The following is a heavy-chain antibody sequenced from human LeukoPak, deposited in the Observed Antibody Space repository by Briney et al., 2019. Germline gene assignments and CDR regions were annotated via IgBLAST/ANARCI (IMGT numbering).Heavy chain of an antibody. CDR3: ARERYDFWSGYFLL. J-gene: IGHJ4*02. V-gene: IGHV3-74*01. CDR1: GFTLSSYW. Sequence: GGSLRLSCAASGFTLSSYWMHWVRQAPGKGLVWVSRINTDGSSTSYADSVKGRFTISRDNAKNTLYLQMNSLRAEDTAVYYCARERYDFWSGYFLLWGQGTLVTVSS. CDR2: INTDGSST. D-gene: IGHD3-3*01.